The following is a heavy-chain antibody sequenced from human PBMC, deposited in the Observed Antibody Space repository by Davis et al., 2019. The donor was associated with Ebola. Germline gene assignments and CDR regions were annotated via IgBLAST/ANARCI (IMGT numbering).Heavy chain of an antibody. CDR1: GGSFSDYY. Sequence: SETLSLTCAGYGGSFSDYYWTWIRQPPGKGLEWIGEINHSGSTKYSPSLNSRVTISVDTSKNQFSLKLTSVTAADTAIYYCARRYSGRYSYHYGMDVWAKGPRSPSPQ. CDR2: INHSGST. CDR3: ARRYSGRYSYHYGMDV. J-gene: IGHJ6*04. V-gene: IGHV4-34*01. D-gene: IGHD1-26*01.